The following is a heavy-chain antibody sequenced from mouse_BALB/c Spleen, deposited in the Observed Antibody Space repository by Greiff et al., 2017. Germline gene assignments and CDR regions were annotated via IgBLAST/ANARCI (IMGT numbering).Heavy chain of an antibody. CDR3: ASHYGWFAY. D-gene: IGHD1-1*01. CDR2: ISYDGSN. CDR1: GYSITSGYY. Sequence: EVQLVESGPGLVKPSQSLSLTCSVTGYSITSGYYWNWIRQFPGNKLEWMGYISYDGSNNYNPSLKNRISITRDTSKNQFILKLNSVTTEDTATYYCASHYGWFAYWGQGTLVTVSA. V-gene: IGHV3-6*02. J-gene: IGHJ3*01.